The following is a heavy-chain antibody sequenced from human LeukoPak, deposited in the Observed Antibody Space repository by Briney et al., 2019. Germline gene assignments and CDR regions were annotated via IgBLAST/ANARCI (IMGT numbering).Heavy chain of an antibody. CDR3: ARLAAAGTYGY. CDR1: GYTFTDYF. CDR2: INPNSGGT. V-gene: IGHV1-2*02. Sequence: GASVKVSCKASGYTFTDYFMHWVRQAPGQGLEWMGWINPNSGGTNFAQKFQGRVTMTRDTSISTAYMELSRLRSDDTAVYYCARLAAAGTYGYWGQGTLVTVSS. J-gene: IGHJ4*02. D-gene: IGHD6-13*01.